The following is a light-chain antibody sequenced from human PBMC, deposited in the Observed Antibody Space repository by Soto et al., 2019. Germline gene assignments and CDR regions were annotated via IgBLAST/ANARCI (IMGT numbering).Light chain of an antibody. CDR3: QQRSKSFT. V-gene: IGKV3-11*01. CDR1: QSVSSY. J-gene: IGKJ3*01. Sequence: EIVLTQSPATLSLSAGERATLSCRASQSVSSYLAWYQQKPGQAPRLLIYDASNRATGIPARFSGSGSGTDFTLTISSLEPEDFAVYYCQQRSKSFTFGPGTKVDI. CDR2: DAS.